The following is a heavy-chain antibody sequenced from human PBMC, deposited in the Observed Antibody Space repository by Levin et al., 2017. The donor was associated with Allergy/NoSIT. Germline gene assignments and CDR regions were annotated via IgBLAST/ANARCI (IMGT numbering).Heavy chain of an antibody. CDR1: GFTFSSYW. J-gene: IGHJ3*02. CDR2: IKQDGSEK. Sequence: PGGSLRLSCAASGFTFSSYWMSWVRQAPGKGLEWVANIKQDGSEKYYVDSVKGRFTISRDNAKNSLYLQMNSLRAEDTAVYYCARDWVVYDDYGGTVLGDAFDIWGQGTMVTVSS. V-gene: IGHV3-7*01. CDR3: ARDWVVYDDYGGTVLGDAFDI. D-gene: IGHD4-17*01.